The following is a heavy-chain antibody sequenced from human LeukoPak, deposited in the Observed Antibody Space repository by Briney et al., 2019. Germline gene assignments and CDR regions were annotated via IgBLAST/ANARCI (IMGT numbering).Heavy chain of an antibody. CDR1: GFTVSSNY. V-gene: IGHV3-53*01. D-gene: IGHD3-10*01. J-gene: IGHJ4*02. CDR3: ARDESFYGSGRYY. CDR2: IYSGGST. Sequence: GGSLRLSCAASGFTVSSNYMSWVRQAPGKGLEWVSVIYSGGSTYYADSVKGRFTISRDNPKNTLYLQMNSLRAEDTAVYYCARDESFYGSGRYYWGQGTLVTVSS.